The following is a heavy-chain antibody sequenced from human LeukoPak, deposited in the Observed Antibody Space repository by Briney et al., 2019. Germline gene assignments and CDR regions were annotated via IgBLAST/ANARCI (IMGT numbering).Heavy chain of an antibody. V-gene: IGHV5-51*01. Sequence: GESLKISCKGSGYSFTSYWIGWVRQMPGKGLEWMGIIYPGDSDTRYSPSFQGQVTISADRSISTAYLQWSSLKASDTAMYYCARHGPIPYYYYGMDVWGQGTTVTVSS. J-gene: IGHJ6*02. CDR3: ARHGPIPYYYYGMDV. CDR2: IYPGDSDT. CDR1: GYSFTSYW. D-gene: IGHD3/OR15-3a*01.